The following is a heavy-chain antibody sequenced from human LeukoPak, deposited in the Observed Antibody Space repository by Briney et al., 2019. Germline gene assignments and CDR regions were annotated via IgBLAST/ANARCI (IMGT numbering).Heavy chain of an antibody. CDR3: ARIDIVAMNFDY. V-gene: IGHV4-59*08. D-gene: IGHD5-12*01. CDR2: IYYSGST. Sequence: SETLSLTCTVSGGSISSYYWSWIRQPPGKGLEWIGYIYYSGSTNYNPSLKSRVTISVDTSKNQFSLKLSSVTAADTAVYYCARIDIVAMNFDYWGQGTLVTVSS. J-gene: IGHJ4*02. CDR1: GGSISSYY.